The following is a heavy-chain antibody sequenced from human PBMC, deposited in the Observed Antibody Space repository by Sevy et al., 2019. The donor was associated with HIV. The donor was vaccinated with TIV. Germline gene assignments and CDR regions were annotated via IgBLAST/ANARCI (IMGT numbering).Heavy chain of an antibody. Sequence: GGSLRLSCAASGFTFSSYAMHWVRQAPGKGLEWVAVISYDGSKKYYADSVKGRFTISRDNSKNPRYLQMNSLRAEDTAVYYCARAPRSGRYYYYGMDVWGQGTTVTVSS. CDR1: GFTFSSYA. V-gene: IGHV3-30*04. D-gene: IGHD7-27*01. CDR2: ISYDGSKK. CDR3: ARAPRSGRYYYYGMDV. J-gene: IGHJ6*02.